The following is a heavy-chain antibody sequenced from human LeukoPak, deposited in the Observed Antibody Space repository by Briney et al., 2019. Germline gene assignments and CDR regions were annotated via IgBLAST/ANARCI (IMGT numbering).Heavy chain of an antibody. CDR1: GFTFSSYG. CDR3: AKAPSITMVRGVISYYYGMDV. D-gene: IGHD3-10*01. V-gene: IGHV3-30*02. CDR2: IRYDGSNK. Sequence: GGSPRLSCAASGFTFSSYGMHWVRQAQGKGLEWVAFIRYDGSNKYYADSVKGRFTISRDNSKNTLYLQMNSLRAEDTAVYYCAKAPSITMVRGVISYYYGMDVWGQGTTVTVSS. J-gene: IGHJ6*02.